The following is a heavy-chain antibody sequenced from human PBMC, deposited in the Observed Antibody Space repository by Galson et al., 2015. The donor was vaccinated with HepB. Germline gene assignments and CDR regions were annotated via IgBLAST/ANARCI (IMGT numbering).Heavy chain of an antibody. CDR1: GFSFSEHG. Sequence: SLRLSCAASGFSFSEHGIHWVRQAPGKGLEWLAVVSYDGISKYYADSVKGRFTISRNNSENMAFLQMSSLRGEDTAVYYCAKDRLMLASYYFYHGMDVWGQGTTVIVSS. J-gene: IGHJ6*02. CDR2: VSYDGISK. CDR3: AKDRLMLASYYFYHGMDV. D-gene: IGHD2-2*01. V-gene: IGHV3-30*18.